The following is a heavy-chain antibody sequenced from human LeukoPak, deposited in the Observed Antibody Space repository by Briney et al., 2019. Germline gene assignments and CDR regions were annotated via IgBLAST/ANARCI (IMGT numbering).Heavy chain of an antibody. CDR2: IKQDGSEK. J-gene: IGHJ4*02. CDR3: SRDATGDH. Sequence: PGGSLRLSCVASGFTFSTYWMSWVRQAPGKGLEWVASIKQDGSEKYYVDSVKGRFTISRDNAKNSLYLQMNSLRAEDTAVYYCSRDATGDHWGQGTLVSVSS. CDR1: GFTFSTYW. V-gene: IGHV3-7*05.